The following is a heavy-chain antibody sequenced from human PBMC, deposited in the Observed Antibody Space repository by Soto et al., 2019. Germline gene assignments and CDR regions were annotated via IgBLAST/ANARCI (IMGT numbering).Heavy chain of an antibody. V-gene: IGHV1-46*03. CDR3: TRGSTVVTRDYFDS. J-gene: IGHJ4*02. Sequence: QVQLVQSGAEVKKPGASVKVSCKASGYTVTRHYMHWVRQAPGQGLEWMGIIDPSGGSTTYAQKFQDRVTMTRDRSTRTVYMELSSLRSDDTAIYYCTRGSTVVTRDYFDSWGQGTLVTVSS. D-gene: IGHD2-21*02. CDR1: GYTVTRHY. CDR2: IDPSGGST.